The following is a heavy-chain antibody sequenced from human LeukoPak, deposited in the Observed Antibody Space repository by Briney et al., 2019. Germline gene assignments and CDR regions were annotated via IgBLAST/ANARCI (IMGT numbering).Heavy chain of an antibody. CDR2: IFYTGST. CDR1: GGSISSSY. D-gene: IGHD6-19*01. J-gene: IGHJ3*02. CDR3: ARARYSRAWYASDI. Sequence: SETLSLTCTVSGGSISSSYWSWIRQPPGKGLEWIEYIFYTGSTDYNPSLKSRVTISVDTSKNQFSLKVNSVTAADTAVYYCARARYSRAWYASDIWGQGTVVTVSA. V-gene: IGHV4-59*01.